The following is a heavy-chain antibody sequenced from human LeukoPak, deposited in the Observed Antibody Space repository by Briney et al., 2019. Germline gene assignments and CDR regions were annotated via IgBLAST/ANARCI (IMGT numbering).Heavy chain of an antibody. CDR3: ARGIKFYDYWTYFDF. Sequence: ASVKVSCKASGYTFTDYYIHWVRLASGQGLEWMGWINPKSGETKYAQNLQGRVSLTRDSSINTASMELSGLRSDDTAVYFCARGIKFYDYWTYFDFWGQGTPVTVSS. J-gene: IGHJ4*02. V-gene: IGHV1-2*02. CDR2: INPKSGET. CDR1: GYTFTDYY. D-gene: IGHD3-3*01.